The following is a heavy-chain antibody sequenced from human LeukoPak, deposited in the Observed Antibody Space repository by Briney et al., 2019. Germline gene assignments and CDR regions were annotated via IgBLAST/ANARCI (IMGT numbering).Heavy chain of an antibody. D-gene: IGHD2-2*01. Sequence: SETLSLTCTVSGYSVSSGYYWGWIRQPPGKGLEWIGSMYHSGDTYYNLSLKSRVTISVDTSKNQLSLKLSSVTAADTAVFYCASGCSSTSCYRVEFYYYYYYMDVWGKGTTVTVSS. V-gene: IGHV4-38-2*02. CDR3: ASGCSSTSCYRVEFYYYYYYMDV. CDR1: GYSVSSGYY. CDR2: MYHSGDT. J-gene: IGHJ6*03.